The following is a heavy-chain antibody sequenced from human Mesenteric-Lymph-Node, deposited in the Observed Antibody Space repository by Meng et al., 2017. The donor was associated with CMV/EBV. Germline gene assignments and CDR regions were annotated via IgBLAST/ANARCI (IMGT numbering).Heavy chain of an antibody. CDR2: INTNTGNP. Sequence: SGYTFINYAIHWVRQAPGQRLEWMGWINTNTGNPTYAQGFTGRFVFSLDTSVSTAYLQIGSLKAEDTAVYYCARDEGDIIYSSSYYNYWGQGTLVTVSS. V-gene: IGHV7-4-1*01. CDR3: ARDEGDIIYSSSYYNY. J-gene: IGHJ4*02. D-gene: IGHD6-13*01. CDR1: GYTFINYA.